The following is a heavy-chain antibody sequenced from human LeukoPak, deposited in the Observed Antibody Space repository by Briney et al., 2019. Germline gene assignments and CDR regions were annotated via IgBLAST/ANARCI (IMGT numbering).Heavy chain of an antibody. V-gene: IGHV3-7*01. D-gene: IGHD6-19*01. CDR3: ATPARGGSALP. CDR1: GFTFSSYE. Sequence: GGSLRLSCAASGFTFSSYEMNWVRQAPGKGLEWVANIKQDGSQKSYVDSVKGRFTISRDNANNLLYPQMNSLRAEDTAVYYCATPARGGSALPWGQGTLVTVSS. CDR2: IKQDGSQK. J-gene: IGHJ5*02.